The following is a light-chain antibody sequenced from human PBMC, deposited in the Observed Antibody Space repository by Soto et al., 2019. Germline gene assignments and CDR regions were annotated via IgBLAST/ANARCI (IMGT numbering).Light chain of an antibody. V-gene: IGKV3-11*01. J-gene: IGKJ5*01. CDR2: DAS. Sequence: ETVLTQSPATLSLSPGERATLSCRASQSIISYLAWYQQKPGQAPRLLIYDASNRATGIPARFSGSGSGTDFTLTISSLEPEDFAVYYCQQRSNWPPITFGQGTRLEIK. CDR3: QQRSNWPPIT. CDR1: QSIISY.